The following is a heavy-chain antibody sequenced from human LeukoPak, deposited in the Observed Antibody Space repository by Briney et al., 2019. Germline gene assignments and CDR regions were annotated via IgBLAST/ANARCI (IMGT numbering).Heavy chain of an antibody. D-gene: IGHD6-13*01. Sequence: PGGSLRLSCAASGFTFGAYAMHWVRQAPGKGLEYVSSISTSGGSTYYANSVKGRFTISRDNSMNTLYLQMGSLRAEDMAVYYCARGSSSSFYDWFDPWGQGTLVTVSS. CDR1: GFTFGAYA. CDR2: ISTSGGST. V-gene: IGHV3-64*01. J-gene: IGHJ5*02. CDR3: ARGSSSSFYDWFDP.